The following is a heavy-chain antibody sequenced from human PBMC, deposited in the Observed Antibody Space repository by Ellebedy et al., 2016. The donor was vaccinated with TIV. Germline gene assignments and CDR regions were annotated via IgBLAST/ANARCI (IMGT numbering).Heavy chain of an antibody. V-gene: IGHV3-66*01. CDR2: IYSGGST. D-gene: IGHD3-10*01. J-gene: IGHJ6*02. CDR3: ARGGFIMVRGVKYDYYGMDV. Sequence: PGGSLRLSCVASGFTVSSNYMNWVRQAPGKGLDWVSVIYSGGSTYYADSVKGRFTISRDNSKNTLFLQMNSRRAEDTAVYYCARGGFIMVRGVKYDYYGMDVWGQGTTVTVSS. CDR1: GFTVSSNY.